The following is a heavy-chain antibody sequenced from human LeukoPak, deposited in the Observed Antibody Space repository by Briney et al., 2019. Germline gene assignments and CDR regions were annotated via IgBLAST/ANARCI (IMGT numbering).Heavy chain of an antibody. V-gene: IGHV4-4*02. CDR2: IYHSGST. CDR1: GGSISSSNW. J-gene: IGHJ5*02. CDR3: ARGARTYYYGSGSPNWFDP. Sequence: SGTLSLTCAVSGGSISSSNWWSWVRQPPGKGLEWIGEIYHSGSTNYNPSLKSRVTISVDKSKNQFSLKLSSVTAADTAVYYCARGARTYYYGSGSPNWFDPWGQGTLVTVTS. D-gene: IGHD3-10*01.